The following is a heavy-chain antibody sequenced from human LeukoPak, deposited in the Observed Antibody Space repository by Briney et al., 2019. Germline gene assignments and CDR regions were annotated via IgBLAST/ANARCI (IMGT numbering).Heavy chain of an antibody. Sequence: ASVKVSCKASGYTFTGYYMHWVRQAPGQGLEWMGWINPNSGGTNYAQKFQGRVTMTRDTSISTAYMELSRLRSDDTAVYYCARILSHCSSTSCYFEGNWFDPWGQGTLVTVSS. D-gene: IGHD2-2*01. CDR3: ARILSHCSSTSCYFEGNWFDP. J-gene: IGHJ5*02. V-gene: IGHV1-2*02. CDR2: INPNSGGT. CDR1: GYTFTGYY.